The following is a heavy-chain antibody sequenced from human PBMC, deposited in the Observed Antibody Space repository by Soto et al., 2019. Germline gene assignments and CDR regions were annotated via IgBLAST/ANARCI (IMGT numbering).Heavy chain of an antibody. V-gene: IGHV3-30*02. CDR1: GFTFSSYG. CDR3: AKDLKVSGGFHGSLNYYYGMDV. J-gene: IGHJ6*02. D-gene: IGHD3-10*01. Sequence: GGSLRLSCAASGFTFSSYGMHWVRQAPGKGLEWVAVIWYDGSNKYYADSVKGRFTISRDNSKNTLYLQMDSLRPEDAAVYYCAKDLKVSGGFHGSLNYYYGMDVWGQGTTVTVSS. CDR2: IWYDGSNK.